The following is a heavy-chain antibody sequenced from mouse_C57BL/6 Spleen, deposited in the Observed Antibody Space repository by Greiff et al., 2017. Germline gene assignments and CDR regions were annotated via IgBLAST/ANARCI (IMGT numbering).Heavy chain of an antibody. CDR2: INPNNGGT. V-gene: IGHV1-22*01. CDR1: GYTFTDYN. J-gene: IGHJ1*03. D-gene: IGHD1-1*01. CDR3: ARGDGSSPYSYFDV. Sequence: EVKLMESGPELVKPGASVKMSCKASGYTFTDYNMHWVKQSHGKSLEWIGYINPNNGGTSYNQKFKGKATLTVNKSSSTAYMELRSLTSEDSAVYYCARGDGSSPYSYFDVWGTWTTVTVSS.